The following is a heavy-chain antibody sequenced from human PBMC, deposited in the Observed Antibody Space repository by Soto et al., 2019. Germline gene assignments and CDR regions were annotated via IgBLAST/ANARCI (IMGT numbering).Heavy chain of an antibody. D-gene: IGHD1-26*01. CDR3: ARQLERRVGAARN. V-gene: IGHV3-11*01. CDR1: GFFFTDYF. Sequence: QVQLAESGGGLVKSGGSLTLSCATSGFFFTDYFMSWIRQAPGQGLEGVSYISPSGAVTHYADSVKGRFTISRDNAKNALFLQMSSLRDDDTAVDYCARQLERRVGAARNWGEGTRVAVPS. J-gene: IGHJ4*02. CDR2: ISPSGAVT.